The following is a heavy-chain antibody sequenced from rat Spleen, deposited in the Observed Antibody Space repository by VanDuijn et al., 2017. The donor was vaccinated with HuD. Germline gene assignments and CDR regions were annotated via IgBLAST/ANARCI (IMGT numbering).Heavy chain of an antibody. CDR2: ILYDGSRT. CDR3: TTSTYDWFVY. V-gene: IGHV5S10*01. Sequence: EVQLVESGGDLIQPGRSLKLSCAASGFTFSNYGMHWIRQAPTKGLEWVASILYDGSRTYYRDSVKGRFTFSRENAKNTLYLQMDSLRSEDTATYYCTTSTYDWFVYWGQGTLVTVSS. CDR1: GFTFSNYG. J-gene: IGHJ3*01. D-gene: IGHD2-1*01.